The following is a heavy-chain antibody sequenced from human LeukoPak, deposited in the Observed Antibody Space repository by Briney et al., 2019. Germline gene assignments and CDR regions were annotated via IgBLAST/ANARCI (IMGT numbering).Heavy chain of an antibody. CDR3: ANDGAYYDSSTDAFDI. D-gene: IGHD3-22*01. V-gene: IGHV3-23*01. J-gene: IGHJ3*02. Sequence: QSGGSLRLSCAASGISFSNYSMNWVRQAPGKGLEWVSAISGSGGSTYYADSVKGRFIISRDNSKNTLYLQMNSLRAEDTAVYYCANDGAYYDSSTDAFDIWGQGTMVTVSS. CDR1: GISFSNYS. CDR2: ISGSGGST.